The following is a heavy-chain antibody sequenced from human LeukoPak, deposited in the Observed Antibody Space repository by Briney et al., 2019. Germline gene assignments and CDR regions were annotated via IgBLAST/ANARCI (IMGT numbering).Heavy chain of an antibody. CDR2: ISSSGSTI. CDR1: GFTFSDYY. J-gene: IGHJ4*02. Sequence: GGSLRLSCAASGFTFSDYYMSWIRQAPGKGLEWVSYISSSGSTIYYADSVKGRFTISRDNAKNSLYLQMNSLRAEDTAVHYCAGAGYSSSWYYFDYWGQGTLVTVSS. V-gene: IGHV3-11*01. CDR3: AGAGYSSSWYYFDY. D-gene: IGHD6-13*01.